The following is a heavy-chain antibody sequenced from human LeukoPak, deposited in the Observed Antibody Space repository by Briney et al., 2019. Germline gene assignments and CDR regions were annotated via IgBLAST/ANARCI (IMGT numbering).Heavy chain of an antibody. CDR2: INPSGGST. D-gene: IGHD2-2*02. V-gene: IGHV1-46*03. Sequence: ASVKVSCKASGYTFTSYYMHWVRQAPGQGLEWIGIINPSGGSTSYAQKFQGRVTMTRDKSTSTVYMELRSLSSEDTAVYYCARRGYCSSTSCYTKSWFDPWGQGTLVTVSS. J-gene: IGHJ5*02. CDR3: ARRGYCSSTSCYTKSWFDP. CDR1: GYTFTSYY.